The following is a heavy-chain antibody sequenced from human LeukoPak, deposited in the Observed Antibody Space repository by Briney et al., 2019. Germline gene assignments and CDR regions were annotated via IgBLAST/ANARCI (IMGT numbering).Heavy chain of an antibody. Sequence: ASVKVSCKASGYTFTGYYMHWVRQAPGQGLEWMGWINPNSGGTNYAQKFQGRVTMTRDTSISTAYMEPSRLRSDDTAVYYCARDSHPNYDSSGYYDSWGQGTLVTVSS. V-gene: IGHV1-2*02. CDR3: ARDSHPNYDSSGYYDS. CDR1: GYTFTGYY. CDR2: INPNSGGT. J-gene: IGHJ4*02. D-gene: IGHD3-22*01.